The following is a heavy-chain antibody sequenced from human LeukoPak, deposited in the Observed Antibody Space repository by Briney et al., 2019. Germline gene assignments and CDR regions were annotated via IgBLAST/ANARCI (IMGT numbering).Heavy chain of an antibody. CDR1: GFTFSSYA. CDR2: ISYDGSNK. CDR3: AREYQLYYYYGMDV. Sequence: GGSLRLSCAASGFTFSSYAMHWVRQAAGKGLEWVAVISYDGSNKYYADVVKGRFTISRDNSKNTLYLQTNSLRAEDTAVYYCAREYQLYYYYGMDVWGQGTTVTVSS. V-gene: IGHV3-30-3*01. D-gene: IGHD2-2*01. J-gene: IGHJ6*02.